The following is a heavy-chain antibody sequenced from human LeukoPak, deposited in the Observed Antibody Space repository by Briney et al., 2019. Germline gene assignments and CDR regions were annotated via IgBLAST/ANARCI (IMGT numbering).Heavy chain of an antibody. CDR1: GSSISSYY. Sequence: SQTPSLTCTVSGSSISSYYWTWIRQPAGKGLEWIGRIHTSGNTNYSPALKSRVTMSVDTSKNQVSLKLYSVTAADTAVYYCARGGIASAYGSINYHHYGLDVWGQGTTVTVSS. CDR3: ARGGIASAYGSINYHHYGLDV. CDR2: IHTSGNT. J-gene: IGHJ6*02. D-gene: IGHD6-13*01. V-gene: IGHV4-4*07.